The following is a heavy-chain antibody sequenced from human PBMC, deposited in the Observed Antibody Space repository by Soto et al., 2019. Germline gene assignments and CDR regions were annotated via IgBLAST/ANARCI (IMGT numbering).Heavy chain of an antibody. D-gene: IGHD2-15*01. Sequence: ASVKVSCKASGYTFTSYCISWVRQAPGQGLEWMGWISTYNGNTNYEQKLQGRVTLTTDTLTSTAYMELRSLRSDDTAVYYCARRGASCSGGTCYHFDYWGQGTLVTVSS. CDR1: GYTFTSYC. V-gene: IGHV1-18*04. CDR3: ARRGASCSGGTCYHFDY. CDR2: ISTYNGNT. J-gene: IGHJ4*02.